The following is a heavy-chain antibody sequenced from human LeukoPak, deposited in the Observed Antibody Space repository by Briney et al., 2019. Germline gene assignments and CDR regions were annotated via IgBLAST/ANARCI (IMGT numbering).Heavy chain of an antibody. CDR3: ARRYINSWFLDY. J-gene: IGHJ4*02. CDR1: GYTFTSYG. Sequence: ASVKVSCTASGYTFTSYGISWVRQAPGQGLEWMGWISAYNGNTNYAQKLQGRVTMTCDTSTSTVYMELSSLTSEDTAVYYCARRYINSWFLDYWGQGTLVTVSS. D-gene: IGHD6-13*01. CDR2: ISAYNGNT. V-gene: IGHV1-18*01.